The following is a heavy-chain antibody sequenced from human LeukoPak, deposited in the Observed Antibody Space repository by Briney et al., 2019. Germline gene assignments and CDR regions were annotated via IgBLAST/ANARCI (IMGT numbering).Heavy chain of an antibody. V-gene: IGHV1-69*13. CDR3: ARVGVYSGSYYLSLTPDHDAFDI. CDR2: IIPIFGTA. CDR1: GGTFSSYA. J-gene: IGHJ3*02. D-gene: IGHD1-26*01. Sequence: SVKVSCTASGGTFSSYAISWVRQAPGQGLEWMGGIIPIFGTANYAQKFQGRVTITADESTSTAYMELSSLRSEDTAVYYCARVGVYSGSYYLSLTPDHDAFDIWGQGTMVTVSS.